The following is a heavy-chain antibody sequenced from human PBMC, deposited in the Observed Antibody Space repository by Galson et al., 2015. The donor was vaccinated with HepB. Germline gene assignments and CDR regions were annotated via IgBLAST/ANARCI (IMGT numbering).Heavy chain of an antibody. CDR1: GYTFSSYG. V-gene: IGHV1-18*04. CDR3: SRDGLGYCRSTSCSYYFDY. Sequence: SVKVSCKASGYTFSSYGISWVRQAPGQGLEWMGWISPYNGNTNYAQKLQGRVTMTTDTSTSTAYMEMNSLETEDTAVYYCSRDGLGYCRSTSCSYYFDYWGQGTLVTVSS. J-gene: IGHJ4*02. CDR2: ISPYNGNT. D-gene: IGHD2-2*01.